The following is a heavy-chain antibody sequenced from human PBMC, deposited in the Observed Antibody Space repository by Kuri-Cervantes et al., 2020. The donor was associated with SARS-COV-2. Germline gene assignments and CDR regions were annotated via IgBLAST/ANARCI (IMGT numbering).Heavy chain of an antibody. V-gene: IGHV4-30-4*08. CDR1: GGSISSGDYY. CDR2: IYYSGST. Sequence: SETLSLTCTVSGGSISSGDYYWSWIRQPPGKGLEWIGYIYYSGSTYYNPSLKSRVTISVDTSKNQFSLKLSPVTAADTAVYYCARGLGVAADAFDIWGQGTMVTVSS. CDR3: ARGLGVAADAFDI. J-gene: IGHJ3*02. D-gene: IGHD3-16*01.